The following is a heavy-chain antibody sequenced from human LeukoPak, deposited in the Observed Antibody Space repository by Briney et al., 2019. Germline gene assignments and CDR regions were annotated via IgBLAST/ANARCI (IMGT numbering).Heavy chain of an antibody. D-gene: IGHD3-10*01. V-gene: IGHV3-23*01. CDR1: GFTFSSYA. Sequence: GGSLRLSCVASGFTFSSYAMSWVRQAPGKGLEWVSAISSSGGSTYYADSVKGRFTISRDNSKNTLYLQMNSLRVEDTAVYYCAKDPIYYYGSGPPFDYWGQGTLVTVSS. CDR2: ISSSGGST. CDR3: AKDPIYYYGSGPPFDY. J-gene: IGHJ4*02.